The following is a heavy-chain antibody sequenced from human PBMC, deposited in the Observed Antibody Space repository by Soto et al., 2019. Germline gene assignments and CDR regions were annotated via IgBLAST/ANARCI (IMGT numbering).Heavy chain of an antibody. CDR2: IIDSGGST. CDR1: GFTFSSCA. Sequence: EVQLLESGGGLVQPGGSLRLSFAASGFTFSSCAMGWVRQAPGKGLEWVSDIIDSGGSTYYADSVKGRFTISRDNSTSTLYLQMNSLRAEDTALYYCAKGRSYYYYYGVDVWGQGTTVTVSS. J-gene: IGHJ6*02. V-gene: IGHV3-23*01. CDR3: AKGRSYYYYYGVDV.